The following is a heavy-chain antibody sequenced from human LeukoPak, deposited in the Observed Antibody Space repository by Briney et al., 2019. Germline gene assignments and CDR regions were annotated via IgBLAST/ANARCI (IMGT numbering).Heavy chain of an antibody. Sequence: GGSLRLSCAASGFTFSSYEMSWVRQAPGKGLEWVSYISSSGSTIYYADSVKGRFTISRDNAKNSLYLQMNSLRVEDTAVYYCARCTTGRTFGSLREIKRSREIDYWGQGTLVTVSS. CDR3: ARCTTGRTFGSLREIKRSREIDY. D-gene: IGHD1-1*01. CDR1: GFTFSSYE. J-gene: IGHJ4*02. CDR2: ISSSGSTI. V-gene: IGHV3-48*03.